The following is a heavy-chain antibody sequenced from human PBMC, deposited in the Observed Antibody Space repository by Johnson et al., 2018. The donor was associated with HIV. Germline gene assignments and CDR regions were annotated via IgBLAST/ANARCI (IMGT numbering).Heavy chain of an antibody. CDR2: INSNSDGGTT. CDR3: GKERLLHDAFDF. D-gene: IGHD5-18*01. Sequence: VQLVESGGGLVKPGGSLTVSCAASGFSFSNAWMSWVRQAPGKGLVWVGRINSNSDGGTTDYAAPVKDRVTISRDDSRNTVYLQMNSLRDEDTAVYHCGKERLLHDAFDFWGQGTMVTVSS. J-gene: IGHJ3*01. V-gene: IGHV3-15*01. CDR1: GFSFSNAW.